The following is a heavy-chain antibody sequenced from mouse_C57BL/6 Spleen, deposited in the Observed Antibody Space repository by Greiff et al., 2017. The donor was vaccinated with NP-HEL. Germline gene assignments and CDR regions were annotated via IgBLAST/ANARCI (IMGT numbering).Heavy chain of an antibody. CDR1: GYTFTSYW. CDR3: AINYYGSSGWYFDV. J-gene: IGHJ1*03. D-gene: IGHD1-1*01. CDR2: IHPNSGST. V-gene: IGHV1-64*01. Sequence: VQLQQPGAELVKPGASVKLSCKASGYTFTSYWMHWVKQRPGQGLEWIGMIHPNSGSTNYNEKFKSKATLTVDKSSSTAYMQLSSLTSEDSAVYYCAINYYGSSGWYFDVWGTGTTVTVSS.